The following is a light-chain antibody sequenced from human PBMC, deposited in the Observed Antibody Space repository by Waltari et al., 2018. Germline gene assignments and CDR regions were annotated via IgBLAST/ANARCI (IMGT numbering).Light chain of an antibody. CDR1: KIGSKN. CDR3: QVWDSGSDHYV. J-gene: IGLJ1*01. Sequence: SYELTQPPSVSVAPGQTARITCDGDKIGSKNVHWYQHKPGQAPVLVVYDDGDRPAGIPEGFSGSNSGNTAALTSSRVDAGDEAEYYCQVWDSGSDHYVFGTVTKVTVL. V-gene: IGLV3-21*02. CDR2: DDG.